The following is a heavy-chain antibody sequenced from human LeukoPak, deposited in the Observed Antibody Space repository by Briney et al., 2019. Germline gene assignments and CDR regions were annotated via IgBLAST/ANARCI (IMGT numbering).Heavy chain of an antibody. CDR3: ARGVFATGWYPDNFDY. CDR1: GFTFSDTW. Sequence: GGSLRLSCAASGFTFSDTWLSWVRQAPGKGLEWVANINKDGGQKYYVDSVKGRFTISRDNAKNSLYLQMNSLRAEDTAVYYCARGVFATGWYPDNFDYWGQGTLVTVSS. V-gene: IGHV3-7*01. J-gene: IGHJ4*02. CDR2: INKDGGQK. D-gene: IGHD6-19*01.